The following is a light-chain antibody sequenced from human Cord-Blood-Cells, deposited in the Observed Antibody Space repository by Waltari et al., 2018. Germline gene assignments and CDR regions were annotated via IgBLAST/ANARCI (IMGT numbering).Light chain of an antibody. CDR1: SSDVGGYNY. Sequence: QSALTQPRSVSGSPGQSVTISCTGTSSDVGGYNYVSWYQQHPGKAPKLMIYDVSKRPSGVPGRFSGSKSVNTASLTISGLQAEDEADYYCCSDAGSYTGVFGGGTKLTVL. J-gene: IGLJ2*01. CDR2: DVS. CDR3: CSDAGSYTGV. V-gene: IGLV2-11*01.